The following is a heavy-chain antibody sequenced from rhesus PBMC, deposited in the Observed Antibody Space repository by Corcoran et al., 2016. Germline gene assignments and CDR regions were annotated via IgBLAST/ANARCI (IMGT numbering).Heavy chain of an antibody. V-gene: IGHV1-111*02. J-gene: IGHJ5-2*02. CDR2: VDPEVSET. CDR1: GYTFTDPY. D-gene: IGHD4-23*01. Sequence: EVQLVQSGAEVKKPGASVKISCKASGYTFTDPYLNWVRQAPGKGLVWMGNVDPEVSETEHAKKIQHRGTITAEMSKETAYMEMSSLRSEDTAVYYCARAHTVYISLDFWGRGVLVTVSS. CDR3: ARAHTVYISLDF.